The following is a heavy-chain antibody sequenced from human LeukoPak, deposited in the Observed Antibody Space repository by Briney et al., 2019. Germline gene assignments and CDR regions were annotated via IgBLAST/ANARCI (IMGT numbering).Heavy chain of an antibody. Sequence: SVKVSCKASGGTFSSYSITWVRQAPGQGLEWMGGIMPLFNTANYAQQFQGRVTITTDESTSTAYIELSSLRFEDTAMYYCARVDRYHYYLDVWGKGTTVTVSS. J-gene: IGHJ6*03. V-gene: IGHV1-69*05. CDR1: GGTFSSYS. CDR2: IMPLFNTA. CDR3: ARVDRYHYYLDV.